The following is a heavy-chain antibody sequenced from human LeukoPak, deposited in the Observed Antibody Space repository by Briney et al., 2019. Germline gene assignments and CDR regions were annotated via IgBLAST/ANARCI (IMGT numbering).Heavy chain of an antibody. CDR2: IKQDGSEK. Sequence: GGSLRLSCAASGFTFSTSWMHWVRQAPGKGLEWVANIKQDGSEKYYMDSVKGRFTISRDNGKNSLYLQMSSLRVEDTAVYYCVSLSSPGWRRGTMATVSS. J-gene: IGHJ4*02. V-gene: IGHV3-7*01. CDR1: GFTFSTSW. D-gene: IGHD3-16*02. CDR3: VSLSSPG.